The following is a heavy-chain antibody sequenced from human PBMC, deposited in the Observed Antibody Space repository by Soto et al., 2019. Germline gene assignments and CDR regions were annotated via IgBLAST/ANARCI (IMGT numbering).Heavy chain of an antibody. Sequence: GGSLRLSCAASGFTFSSYGMHWVRQAPGKGLEWVAVISYDGSNKYYADSVKGRFTISRDNSKNTLYLQMNSLRAEDTAVYYCAKTGGREVYFDYWGQGTLVTVSS. V-gene: IGHV3-30*18. D-gene: IGHD2-15*01. J-gene: IGHJ4*02. CDR3: AKTGGREVYFDY. CDR2: ISYDGSNK. CDR1: GFTFSSYG.